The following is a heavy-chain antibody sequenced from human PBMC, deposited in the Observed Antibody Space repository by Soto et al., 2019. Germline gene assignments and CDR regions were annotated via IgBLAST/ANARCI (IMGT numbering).Heavy chain of an antibody. CDR1: GGSISSYY. CDR3: ENFTWYFDL. J-gene: IGHJ2*01. Sequence: QVQLQESGPGLLKPSETLSLTCTVSGGSISSYYWSWIRQPPGKVLEWIGYIYYTGSTNYNPALKSRVTRSVDTSKNQFSLQLSSVTAADTAVYYCENFTWYFDLWGRGTLVTVSS. V-gene: IGHV4-59*01. CDR2: IYYTGST.